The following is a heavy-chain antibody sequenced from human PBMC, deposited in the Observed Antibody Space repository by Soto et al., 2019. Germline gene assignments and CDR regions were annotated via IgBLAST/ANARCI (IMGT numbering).Heavy chain of an antibody. Sequence: GASVKVSCKASGYTFTGYYMHWVRQAPGQGLEWMGWINPNSGGTNYAQKFQGRVTMTRDTSISTAYMELSRLRSDDTAVYYCAIDYYGSGSYYTRWGWFDPWGQGT. J-gene: IGHJ5*02. CDR1: GYTFTGYY. V-gene: IGHV1-2*02. CDR2: INPNSGGT. D-gene: IGHD3-10*01. CDR3: AIDYYGSGSYYTRWGWFDP.